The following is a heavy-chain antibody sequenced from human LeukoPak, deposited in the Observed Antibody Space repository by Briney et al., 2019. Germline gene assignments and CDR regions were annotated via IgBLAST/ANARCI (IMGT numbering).Heavy chain of an antibody. V-gene: IGHV3-21*01. Sequence: GGSPRLSCAASGFTFSSYSMNWVRQAPGKGLEWVSSISSSSSYIYYADSVKGRFTISRDNAKNSLYLQMNSLRAEDTAVYYCARVARGRYYFDYWGQGTLVTVSS. CDR1: GFTFSSYS. J-gene: IGHJ4*02. CDR2: ISSSSSYI. CDR3: ARVARGRYYFDY.